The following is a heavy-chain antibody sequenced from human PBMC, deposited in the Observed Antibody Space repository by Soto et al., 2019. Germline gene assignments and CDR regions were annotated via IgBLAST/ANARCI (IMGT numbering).Heavy chain of an antibody. V-gene: IGHV1-69*06. D-gene: IGHD3-9*01. J-gene: IGHJ6*02. CDR1: GGTFSSYA. CDR2: IIPIFGTA. CDR3: ARAHYDILTGYYGPAYYYGMDV. Sequence: QVQLVQSGAEVKKPGSSVKVSCKASGGTFSSYAISWVRQAPGQGLEWMGGIIPIFGTANYAQKFQGRVPITADKATRTVYMELSSLRSEDTAVYYCARAHYDILTGYYGPAYYYGMDVWGQGTTVSVSS.